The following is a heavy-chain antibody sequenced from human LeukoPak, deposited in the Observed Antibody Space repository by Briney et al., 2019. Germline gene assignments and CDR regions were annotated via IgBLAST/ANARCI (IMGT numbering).Heavy chain of an antibody. J-gene: IGHJ4*02. CDR2: ISAYNGNT. CDR1: GYTFTSYG. D-gene: IGHD6-6*01. Sequence: ASVKVSCKASGYTFTSYGISWVRQAPGQRLEWMGWISAYNGNTNYAQKLQGRVTMTTDTSTSTAYMELRSLRSDDTAVYYCARGREYSSSSYFDYWGQGTLVTVSS. V-gene: IGHV1-18*01. CDR3: ARGREYSSSSYFDY.